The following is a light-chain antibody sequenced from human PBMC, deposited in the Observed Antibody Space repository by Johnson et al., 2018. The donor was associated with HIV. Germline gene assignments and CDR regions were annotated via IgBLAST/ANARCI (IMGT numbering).Light chain of an antibody. Sequence: QSILTQPPSVSAAPGQKVTISCSGSSSNIGNNYVSWYQQLPGTAPKLLIYDNNKRPSGIPDRFSGSKSGTSATLGITGLQTGDEADYYCGTWDSSLSDPSYVFGTGTKVTVL. CDR3: GTWDSSLSDPSYV. V-gene: IGLV1-51*01. CDR2: DNN. CDR1: SSNIGNNY. J-gene: IGLJ1*01.